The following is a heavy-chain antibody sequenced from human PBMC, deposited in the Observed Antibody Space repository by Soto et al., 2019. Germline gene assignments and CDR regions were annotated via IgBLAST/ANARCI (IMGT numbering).Heavy chain of an antibody. CDR3: SRGAAGFDY. V-gene: IGHV3-13*01. CDR1: GFTVSSYY. D-gene: IGHD6-13*01. Sequence: VGSLRLSCAASGFTVSSYYMSWVRQATGKGLEWVSAIGTAGDTYYAGSVKGRFTISRENAKNSLYLQMNSLRAGDTAVYYCSRGAAGFDYWGQGTLVTVSS. J-gene: IGHJ4*02. CDR2: IGTAGDT.